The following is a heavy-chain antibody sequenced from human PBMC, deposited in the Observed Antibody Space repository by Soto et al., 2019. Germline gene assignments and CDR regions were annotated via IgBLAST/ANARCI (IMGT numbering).Heavy chain of an antibody. J-gene: IGHJ4*02. D-gene: IGHD5-12*01. CDR2: IYSNDEE. V-gene: IGHV2-26*01. CDR3: ARSEMATRLNYFDY. CDR1: GFSVSNARWG. Sequence: QVTLKESGPVLVKPTETLTLTCTVSGFSVSNARWGVSWIRQPPGKALEWLAHIYSNDEESYTTSLRSRLTISKDTSKSQVVLTMTNMDPVDTATYFCARSEMATRLNYFDYWGQGTLVTVSS.